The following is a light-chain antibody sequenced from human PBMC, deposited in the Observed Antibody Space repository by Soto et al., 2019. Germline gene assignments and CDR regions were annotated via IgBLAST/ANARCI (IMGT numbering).Light chain of an antibody. Sequence: EMVMTQSPAILSVSPGESATLSCRASQSVNSNYLAWYQQHPGQPPRLLIYGISTRATGIPARFSGSGSGTEFSLTISRLEPEDFAVYYCQQYGGTPPITFGQGTRLEIK. CDR2: GIS. CDR1: QSVNSNY. J-gene: IGKJ5*01. CDR3: QQYGGTPPIT. V-gene: IGKV3-20*01.